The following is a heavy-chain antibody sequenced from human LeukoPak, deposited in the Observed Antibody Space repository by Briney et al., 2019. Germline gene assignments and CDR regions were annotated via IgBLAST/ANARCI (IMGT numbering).Heavy chain of an antibody. CDR1: GFTFRSDS. V-gene: IGHV3-21*01. J-gene: IGHJ4*02. CDR2: ISSSSSYI. CDR3: ARDHAGDY. Sequence: GGSLRLSCAASGFTFRSDSMNRVSQAPGKGLEWVSSISSSSSYIYYADSVKGRFTISRDNAKNSLYLQMNSLRAEDTAVYYCARDHAGDYWGQGTLVTVSS.